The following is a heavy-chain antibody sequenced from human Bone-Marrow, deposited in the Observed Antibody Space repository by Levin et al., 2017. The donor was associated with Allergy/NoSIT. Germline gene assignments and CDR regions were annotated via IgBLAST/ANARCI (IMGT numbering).Heavy chain of an antibody. D-gene: IGHD6-19*01. V-gene: IGHV3-7*04. CDR3: ARQALLAGNPDYYYYGMDV. CDR1: GFTFSSYW. Sequence: PGGSLRLSCAASGFTFSSYWMSWVRQAPGKGLEWVANIKQDGSEKYYVDSVKGRFTISRDNAKNSLYLQMNSLRAEDTAVYYCARQALLAGNPDYYYYGMDVWGQGTTVTVSS. CDR2: IKQDGSEK. J-gene: IGHJ6*02.